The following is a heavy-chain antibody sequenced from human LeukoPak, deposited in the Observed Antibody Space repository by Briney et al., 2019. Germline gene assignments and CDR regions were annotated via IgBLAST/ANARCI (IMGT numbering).Heavy chain of an antibody. Sequence: GGSLRLSCAASGFTFSSYSMNWVRQAPGKGLEWVSFISSSSTYLYYADSVKGRFAISRDNSKNTLYLQMNSLRAEDTAVYYCAKGGYCSGGTCYPMDVWGQGTTVTVSS. J-gene: IGHJ6*02. CDR1: GFTFSSYS. CDR2: ISSSSTYL. CDR3: AKGGYCSGGTCYPMDV. D-gene: IGHD2-15*01. V-gene: IGHV3-21*04.